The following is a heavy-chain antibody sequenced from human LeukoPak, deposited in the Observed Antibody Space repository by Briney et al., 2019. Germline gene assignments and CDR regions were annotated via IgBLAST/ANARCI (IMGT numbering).Heavy chain of an antibody. CDR2: IIPIFGTA. Sequence: VASVKVSCKASGGTFSSYAFSWVRQAPGQGLEWMGGIIPIFGTANYAQKFQGRVTITTDESTSTAYMELSSLRSEDTAVYYCARGQSVVVTATYYYYYMDVWGKGTTVTVSS. J-gene: IGHJ6*03. CDR1: GGTFSSYA. V-gene: IGHV1-69*05. CDR3: ARGQSVVVTATYYYYYMDV. D-gene: IGHD2-21*02.